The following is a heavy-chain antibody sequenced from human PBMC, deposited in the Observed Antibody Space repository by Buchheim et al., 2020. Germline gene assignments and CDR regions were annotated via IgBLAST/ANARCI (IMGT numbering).Heavy chain of an antibody. Sequence: QVQLQESGPGLVKPSETLSLTCTVSGYSISSGYYWGWIRQPPGKGLEWIGTIHYSGRTYYNSSLKSRVTISLDTSKNQFSLKLSSVTAADTAVYFCARTGSGYYFDYWGQGIL. V-gene: IGHV4-38-2*02. CDR2: IHYSGRT. CDR3: ARTGSGYYFDY. CDR1: GYSISSGYY. J-gene: IGHJ4*02. D-gene: IGHD1-26*01.